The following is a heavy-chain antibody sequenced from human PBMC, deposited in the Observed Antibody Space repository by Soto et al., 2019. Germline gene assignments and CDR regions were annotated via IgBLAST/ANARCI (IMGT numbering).Heavy chain of an antibody. CDR1: GYTFTSYA. V-gene: IGHV1-3*01. CDR3: AREGDVYNWVDDYHYLMAV. J-gene: IGHJ6*02. CDR2: INAGNGNT. D-gene: IGHD3-16*01. Sequence: ASVKVSCKASGYTFTSYAMHWVRQAPGQRLEWMGWINAGNGNTKYSQKFQGRVTITRDTSASTAYMELSSLRSEDTAVYYCAREGDVYNWVDDYHYLMAVRGQGSTVPGSS.